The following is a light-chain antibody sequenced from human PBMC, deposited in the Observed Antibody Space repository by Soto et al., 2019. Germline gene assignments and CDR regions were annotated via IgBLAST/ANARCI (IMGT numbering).Light chain of an antibody. CDR1: SSDVGGYDY. Sequence: QSALTQPASVSGSPGQSITISCTGTSSDVGGYDYVSWYQQHPGKAPKLMIYNVRNRPSGVSNRFSGSKAGNTASLTISGLQAEDEGAYYCSSYSSSSTLVFGGGTKLTVL. V-gene: IGLV2-14*01. J-gene: IGLJ2*01. CDR2: NVR. CDR3: SSYSSSSTLV.